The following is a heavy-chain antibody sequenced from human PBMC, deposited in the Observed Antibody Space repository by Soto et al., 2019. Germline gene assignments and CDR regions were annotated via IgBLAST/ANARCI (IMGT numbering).Heavy chain of an antibody. Sequence: GASVKVSCKASGYTFTSYGISWVRQAPGQGLEWMGWISAYNGNTNYAQKLQGRVTMTTDTSTSTAYMELRSLRSDDTAVYYCARDFRGYCSSTSCYTTYYYYYYGMDVWGQGTTVTVSS. V-gene: IGHV1-18*04. CDR3: ARDFRGYCSSTSCYTTYYYYYYGMDV. D-gene: IGHD2-2*02. CDR2: ISAYNGNT. J-gene: IGHJ6*02. CDR1: GYTFTSYG.